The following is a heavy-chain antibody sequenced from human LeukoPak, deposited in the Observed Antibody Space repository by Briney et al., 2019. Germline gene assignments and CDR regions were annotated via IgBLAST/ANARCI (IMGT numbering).Heavy chain of an antibody. J-gene: IGHJ3*01. CDR1: SDSFSSYY. D-gene: IGHD3-22*01. Sequence: SETLSLTCTVSSDSFSSYYWSWIRQPPGKGLEWIGYIHYTGSTNYHPSLTSRVSMSVDTSENQFSLKLTSVTAADTAVYYCARGGPNSSGYTVDAFDVWGLGTMITVSS. V-gene: IGHV4-59*01. CDR3: ARGGPNSSGYTVDAFDV. CDR2: IHYTGST.